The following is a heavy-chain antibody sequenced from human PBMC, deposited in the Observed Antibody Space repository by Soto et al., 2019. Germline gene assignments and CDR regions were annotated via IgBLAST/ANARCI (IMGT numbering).Heavy chain of an antibody. CDR2: AYYRSKWYN. CDR1: GDSVSSNSAA. CDR3: AREVVVVVAATWGKLDY. D-gene: IGHD2-15*01. J-gene: IGHJ4*02. Sequence: SQTLSLPCAISGDSVSSNSAAWNWIRQSPSRGLEWLGRAYYRSKWYNDYAVSVKSRITINPDTSKNQFSLQLNSVTPEDTAVYYCAREVVVVVAATWGKLDYWGQGTLVTVSS. V-gene: IGHV6-1*01.